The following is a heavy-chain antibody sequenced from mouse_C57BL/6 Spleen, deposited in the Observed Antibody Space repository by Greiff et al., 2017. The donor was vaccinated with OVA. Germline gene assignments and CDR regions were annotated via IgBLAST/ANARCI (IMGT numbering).Heavy chain of an antibody. Sequence: LVESGAELARPGASVKLSCKASGYTFTSYGISWVKQRPGQGLEWIGEIYPRSGNTYYNEKFKGKATLTADKSSSTAYMELRSLTSEDSAVYFCAPITTVVDYWGQGTTLTVSS. V-gene: IGHV1-81*01. CDR2: IYPRSGNT. D-gene: IGHD1-1*01. CDR1: GYTFTSYG. J-gene: IGHJ2*01. CDR3: APITTVVDY.